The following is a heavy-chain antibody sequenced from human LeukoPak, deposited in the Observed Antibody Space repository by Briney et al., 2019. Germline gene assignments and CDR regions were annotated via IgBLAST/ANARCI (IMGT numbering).Heavy chain of an antibody. V-gene: IGHV4-61*01. CDR2: IYYSGSI. D-gene: IGHD3-10*01. J-gene: IGHJ4*02. Sequence: PSGTLSLTCTVSGVSASSVSYGCSWIRPTPGKGLGWIGYIYYSGSINYTPSLKSRVTISLDTSKNQFSLKLRSVTAAETAVYYSARARDYYGSGSLNFYYWGQGTLVPVSS. CDR1: GVSASSVSYG. CDR3: ARARDYYGSGSLNFYY.